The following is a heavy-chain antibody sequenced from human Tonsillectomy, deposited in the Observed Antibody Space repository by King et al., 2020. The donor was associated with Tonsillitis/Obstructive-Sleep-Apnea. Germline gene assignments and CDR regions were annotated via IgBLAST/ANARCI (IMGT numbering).Heavy chain of an antibody. V-gene: IGHV1-46*01. CDR3: ARELSGGSFYY. CDR2: ITSSGGAT. J-gene: IGHJ4*02. Sequence: VQLVESGPEVKKPGASVKVSCKASGYTFTNYHIHWVRQAPGQGLEWLGMITSSGGATARAQRVQGRVTRTKDTSTSTVYMELSSLRSEDTDVYYCARELSGGSFYYWGQGTLVTVSS. D-gene: IGHD2-15*01. CDR1: GYTFTNYH.